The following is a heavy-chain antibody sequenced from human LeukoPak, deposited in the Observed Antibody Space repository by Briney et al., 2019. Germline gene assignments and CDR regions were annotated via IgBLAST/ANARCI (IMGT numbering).Heavy chain of an antibody. CDR1: GFTFSGYA. V-gene: IGHV3-23*01. CDR3: AKEALIVGATLAWFDP. CDR2: ISGSGGST. D-gene: IGHD1-26*01. J-gene: IGHJ5*02. Sequence: GGSLRLSCAASGFTFSGYAMSSVRQAPGNGLEWVSAISGSGGSTYYADSVKGRLTISRDNSKNTLYLQMNSLRAEDTAVYYCAKEALIVGATLAWFDPWGQGTLVTVSS.